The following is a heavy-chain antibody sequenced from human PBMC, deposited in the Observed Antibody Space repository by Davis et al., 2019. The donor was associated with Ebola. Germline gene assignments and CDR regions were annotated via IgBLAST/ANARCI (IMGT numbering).Heavy chain of an antibody. D-gene: IGHD2-15*01. CDR3: ARHHRVVGAGRRWYFDL. CDR2: IYPGDSDT. CDR1: GYSFTSYW. J-gene: IGHJ2*01. V-gene: IGHV5-51*01. Sequence: GESLKISCKGSGYSFTSYWIGWVRQMPRKGLEWMGIIYPGDSDTRYSPSLQGQVTISADKSISTAYLQWSSLKASDTAMYYCARHHRVVGAGRRWYFDLWGRGTLVTVSS.